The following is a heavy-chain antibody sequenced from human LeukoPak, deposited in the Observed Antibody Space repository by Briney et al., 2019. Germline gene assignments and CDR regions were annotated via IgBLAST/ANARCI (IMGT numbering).Heavy chain of an antibody. D-gene: IGHD2-2*01. CDR3: AKRQYQFALSANDY. Sequence: GGSLRLSCAASGFTFSSYAMSWVRQAPGKGLEWVAIISYDGSNKYYADSVKGRFTISRDNSKNTLYLQMNSLRAEDTAVYYCAKRQYQFALSANDYWGQGTLVTVSS. V-gene: IGHV3-30*18. CDR2: ISYDGSNK. J-gene: IGHJ4*02. CDR1: GFTFSSYA.